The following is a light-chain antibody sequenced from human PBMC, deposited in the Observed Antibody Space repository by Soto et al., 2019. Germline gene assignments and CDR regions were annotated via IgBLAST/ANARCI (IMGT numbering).Light chain of an antibody. CDR2: GAS. Sequence: VLTQSPGTLSLSPGERATLSCRASQSVNSIYLAWYQQRPGQAPRLLINGASSRATGIPDRFSGSGSGTDFTLTISRLEPEDFGVYYCQLLGDSLWTFGQGTKVEIK. CDR3: QLLGDSLWT. J-gene: IGKJ1*01. V-gene: IGKV3-20*01. CDR1: QSVNSIY.